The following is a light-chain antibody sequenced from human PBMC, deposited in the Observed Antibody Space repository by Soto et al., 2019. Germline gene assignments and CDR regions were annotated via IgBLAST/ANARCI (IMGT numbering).Light chain of an antibody. CDR3: QQYGTSPSWT. CDR1: QSVSSRQ. J-gene: IGKJ1*01. CDR2: DGS. Sequence: EIVLTQSPGTVSLSPGERATLSCRASQSVSSRQVAWYHHRAGQAPRLLIYDGSTRATGIPDRFSGSGSGTDFTLTISRLEPEDFGLYFCQQYGTSPSWTFGQGTKVEIK. V-gene: IGKV3-20*01.